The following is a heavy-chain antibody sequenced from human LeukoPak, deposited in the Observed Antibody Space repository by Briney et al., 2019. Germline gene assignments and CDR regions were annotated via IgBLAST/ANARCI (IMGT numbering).Heavy chain of an antibody. CDR2: ISAYNGNT. CDR3: ARGLGFRVRPRRFDY. J-gene: IGHJ4*02. D-gene: IGHD3-10*01. CDR1: GYTFTSNG. V-gene: IGHV1-18*01. Sequence: ASVKVSCKASGYTFTSNGISWVRQAPGQGLEWMGWISAYNGNTNYAQKLQGRVTMTTDTSTSTAYMELRSLRSDDTAVYYCARGLGFRVRPRRFDYWGQGTLVTVSS.